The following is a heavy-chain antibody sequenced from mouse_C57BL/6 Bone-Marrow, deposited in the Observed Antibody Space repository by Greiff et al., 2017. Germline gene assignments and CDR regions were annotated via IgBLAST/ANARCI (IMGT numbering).Heavy chain of an antibody. V-gene: IGHV1-53*01. CDR3: ARYSNYVDYAMDY. CDR2: INPSNGGT. D-gene: IGHD2-5*01. Sequence: QVQLKQLGTELVKPGASVKLSCKASGYTFTSYWMHWVKQRPGQGLEWIGNINPSNGGTNYNEKFKSKATLTVDKSSSTAYMQLSSLTSEDSAVYYCARYSNYVDYAMDYWGQGTSVTVSS. J-gene: IGHJ4*01. CDR1: GYTFTSYW.